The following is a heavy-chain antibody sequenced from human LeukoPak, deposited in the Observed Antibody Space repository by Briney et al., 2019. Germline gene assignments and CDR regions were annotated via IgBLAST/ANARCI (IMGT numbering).Heavy chain of an antibody. Sequence: GGSLRLSCEGSGFNFNDAWMSWIRQAPGTGLEWVGRVRTTAEGETTDYAAPVRGRFIISRDDSKNMVFLQMNRLETEDTAIYYCTAGLGKTDDDSWGQGTLVTVSS. CDR3: TAGLGKTDDDS. D-gene: IGHD4-11*01. CDR2: VRTTAEGETT. CDR1: GFNFNDAW. V-gene: IGHV3-15*01. J-gene: IGHJ4*02.